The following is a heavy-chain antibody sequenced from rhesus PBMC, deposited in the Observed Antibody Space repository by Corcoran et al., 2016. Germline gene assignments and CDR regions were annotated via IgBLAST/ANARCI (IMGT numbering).Heavy chain of an antibody. CDR3: AALWTGYHFDY. Sequence: QEQLVQSGAEVKKPGASVKVSCKASGYIFTSYVISWLRQAPGQGFVWMGGIPPGYGSTSYAQKFQGRVTITADMSTSTVYMELSSLRSEDMAVYYCAALWTGYHFDYWGQGVLVTVSS. CDR2: IPPGYGST. D-gene: IGHD3-3*01. V-gene: IGHV1-70*01. CDR1: GYIFTSYV. J-gene: IGHJ4*01.